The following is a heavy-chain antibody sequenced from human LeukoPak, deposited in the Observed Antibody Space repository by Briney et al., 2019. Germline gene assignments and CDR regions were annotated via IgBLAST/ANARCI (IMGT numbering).Heavy chain of an antibody. CDR1: GFTFSSYW. V-gene: IGHV3-7*01. Sequence: GGSLRLSCAASGFTFSSYWMSWVRQAPGEGLEWVANIKQDGSEKCYVDSVKGRFTISRDNAKNSLYLQMNSLRAEDTAVYYCARVVLGSSSAFDIWGQGTMVTVSS. CDR2: IKQDGSEK. D-gene: IGHD6-13*01. J-gene: IGHJ3*02. CDR3: ARVVLGSSSAFDI.